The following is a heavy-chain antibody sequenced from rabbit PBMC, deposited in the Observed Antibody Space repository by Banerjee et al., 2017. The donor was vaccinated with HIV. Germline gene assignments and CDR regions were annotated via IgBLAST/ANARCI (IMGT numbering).Heavy chain of an antibody. CDR1: GLDFSSSYW. J-gene: IGHJ3*01. Sequence: QSLEESVGDLVKPGASLTLTCTASGLDFSSSYWICLVRQAPGKGLKWIGYIYAGSGNTWYANWVNGRFTISKTSSTTVTLQLNSLTAADTAPYFCARGDAGSSWGLDLWGPGTLVTVS. D-gene: IGHD4-2*01. CDR2: IYAGSGNT. CDR3: ARGDAGSSWGLDL. V-gene: IGHV1S40*01.